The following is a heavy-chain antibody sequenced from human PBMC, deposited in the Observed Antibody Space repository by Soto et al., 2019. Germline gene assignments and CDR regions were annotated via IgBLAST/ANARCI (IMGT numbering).Heavy chain of an antibody. CDR1: GYTLTELS. V-gene: IGHV1-24*01. CDR2: FDPEDGET. Sequence: ASVKVSCKVSGYTLTELSMHWVRQAPGKGLEWMGGFDPEDGETIYAQKFQGRVTMTEDTSTDTAYMELSSLRSEDTAVYYCARKNIITMIVVVITYDAFDIWGQGTMVTVS. CDR3: ARKNIITMIVVVITYDAFDI. J-gene: IGHJ3*02. D-gene: IGHD3-22*01.